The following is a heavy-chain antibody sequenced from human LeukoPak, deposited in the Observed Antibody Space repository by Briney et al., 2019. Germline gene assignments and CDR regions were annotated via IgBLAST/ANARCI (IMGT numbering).Heavy chain of an antibody. CDR1: GGSISSYY. CDR2: IYYSGST. V-gene: IGHV4-59*01. D-gene: IGHD3-10*01. J-gene: IGHJ4*02. CDR3: ARVRGGSGSYYNFDY. Sequence: PSETLSLTCTVSGGSISSYYWSWIRQPPGKGLEWIGYIYYSGSTNYNPSLKSRVTISVDTSKNQFSLKLSSVTAADTAVYYCARVRGGSGSYYNFDYWGQGTLVTVSS.